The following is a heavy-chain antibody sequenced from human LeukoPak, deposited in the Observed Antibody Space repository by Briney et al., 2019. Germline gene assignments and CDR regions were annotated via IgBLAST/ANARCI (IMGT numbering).Heavy chain of an antibody. CDR2: FNPSNGGT. D-gene: IGHD1-26*01. V-gene: IGHV1-2*02. CDR3: ARDLIVGATKGAFDI. J-gene: IGHJ3*02. Sequence: ASVTVSCKASGYTFPNFGITWVRQAPGQGLEWMGWFNPSNGGTNYAQKFQGRVTMTGDTPITTAYMELSRLTSDDTAVYYCARDLIVGATKGAFDIWGQGTMVTVSS. CDR1: GYTFPNFG.